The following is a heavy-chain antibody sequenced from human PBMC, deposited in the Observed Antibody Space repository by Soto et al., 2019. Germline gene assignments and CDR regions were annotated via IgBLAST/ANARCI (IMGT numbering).Heavy chain of an antibody. J-gene: IGHJ5*02. CDR2: IKSKTDGGTT. CDR1: GFTFSNVW. CDR3: TTGLWSGERIDP. V-gene: IGHV3-15*07. D-gene: IGHD3-10*01. Sequence: EVQLVESGGGLVKPGGSLRLSCTASGFTFSNVWMNWVRQAPGKGLEWVGRIKSKTDGGTTDYAAPVKGRFTISRDDSKNTLYLQMNSLKTEDTAVYYCTTGLWSGERIDPWGQGTLVTVSS.